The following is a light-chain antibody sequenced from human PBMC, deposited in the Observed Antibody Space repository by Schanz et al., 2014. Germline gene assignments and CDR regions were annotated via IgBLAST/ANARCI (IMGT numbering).Light chain of an antibody. V-gene: IGKV3D-20*02. Sequence: EIVLTQSPGTLSLSPGERATLSCRASESVSSSSLAWYQQKPVQAPRLLIHGASNRATGIPARFSGSGSGTDFTLTISSLEPKDFAVYYCQQRSNWPLYTFGQGTKLEIK. CDR1: ESVSSSS. CDR2: GAS. J-gene: IGKJ2*01. CDR3: QQRSNWPLYT.